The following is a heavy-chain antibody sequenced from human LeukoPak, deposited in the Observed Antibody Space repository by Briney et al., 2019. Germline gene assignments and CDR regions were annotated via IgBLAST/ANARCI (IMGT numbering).Heavy chain of an antibody. D-gene: IGHD6-19*01. CDR2: FSGSGGTT. J-gene: IGHJ3*02. Sequence: GGSLRLSCAASGFTFSSYAMNWVRQAPGRGLEWVSGFSGSGGTTYYADSVKGRFTISRDNAKNSLYLQMNSLRAGDVALYYCAKDMEQWGAFDIWGQGTMVTVSS. V-gene: IGHV3-23*01. CDR3: AKDMEQWGAFDI. CDR1: GFTFSSYA.